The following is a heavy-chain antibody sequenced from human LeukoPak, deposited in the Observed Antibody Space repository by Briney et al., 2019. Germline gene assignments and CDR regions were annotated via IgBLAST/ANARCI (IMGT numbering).Heavy chain of an antibody. CDR2: IEQDGSES. CDR3: TRDALFGSGRTHLDF. Sequence: GGSLRLSCAASEFTFNRYWMSWVRQAPGKGLQWVANIEQDGSESHYVDSVKGRFTISRDNAKNSLSLQMNSLNVDDTGVYFCTRDALFGSGRTHLDFWSQGTLVSVSS. D-gene: IGHD3-10*01. CDR1: EFTFNRYW. V-gene: IGHV3-7*04. J-gene: IGHJ4*02.